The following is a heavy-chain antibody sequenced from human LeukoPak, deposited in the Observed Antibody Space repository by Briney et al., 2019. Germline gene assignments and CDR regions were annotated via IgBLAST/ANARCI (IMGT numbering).Heavy chain of an antibody. CDR2: INAGNGNT. CDR1: GYTFTSYA. J-gene: IGHJ4*02. CDR3: ARDPYYYGSGSYYFDY. Sequence: GASVKVSCKASGYTFTSYAMHWVRQAPGQRLEWMGWINAGNGNTKYSQKFQGRVTITRDTSAGTAYMELSSLRSEDTAVYYCARDPYYYGSGSYYFDYWGQGTLVTVSS. V-gene: IGHV1-3*01. D-gene: IGHD3-10*01.